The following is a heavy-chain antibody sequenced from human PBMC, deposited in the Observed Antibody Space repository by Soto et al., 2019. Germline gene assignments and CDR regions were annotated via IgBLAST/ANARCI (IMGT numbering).Heavy chain of an antibody. CDR1: GYSFTSYW. D-gene: IGHD3-9*01. CDR3: ARRFEWFRDKRTQVPYYGMDV. J-gene: IGHJ6*02. CDR2: IDPSDSYT. V-gene: IGHV5-10-1*01. Sequence: PGESLKISCKGSGYSFTSYWISWVRQMPGKGLEWMGRIDPSDSYTNYSPSFQGHVTISADKSISTAYLQWSSLKASDTAMYYCARRFEWFRDKRTQVPYYGMDVWXQGTTVTVSS.